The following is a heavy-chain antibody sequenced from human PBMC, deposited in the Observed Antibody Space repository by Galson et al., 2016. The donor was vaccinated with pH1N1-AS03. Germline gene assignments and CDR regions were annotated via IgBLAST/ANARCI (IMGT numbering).Heavy chain of an antibody. Sequence: SVKVSCKASGDSFSSYAFTWVRLAPGQGLEWMGGIIPIFGKPQYAQKFQGRVTITADESTTTVYMDLSSLISDDTAMYYCARDGPGIVRANAHWGLGTLVTVSS. D-gene: IGHD1-14*01. CDR1: GDSFSSYA. V-gene: IGHV1-69*13. J-gene: IGHJ1*01. CDR2: IIPIFGKP. CDR3: ARDGPGIVRANAH.